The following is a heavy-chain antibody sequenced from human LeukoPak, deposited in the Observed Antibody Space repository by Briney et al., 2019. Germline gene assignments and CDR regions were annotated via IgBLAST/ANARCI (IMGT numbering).Heavy chain of an antibody. J-gene: IGHJ3*02. D-gene: IGHD2-2*01. V-gene: IGHV3-30*02. CDR3: AKDNAFRDDAFDI. CDR2: IQYDGSNK. CDR1: GFTFSSYG. Sequence: GGSLRLSCAASGFTFSSYGMHWVRQAPGKGLEWVAFIQYDGSNKYYADSVKGRFTISRDNSKNTLYLQMNSLRAEDTAVYYCAKDNAFRDDAFDIWGQGTMVTVSS.